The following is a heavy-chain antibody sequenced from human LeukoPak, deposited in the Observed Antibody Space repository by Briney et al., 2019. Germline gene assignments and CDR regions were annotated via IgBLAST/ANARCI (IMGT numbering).Heavy chain of an antibody. V-gene: IGHV6-1*01. CDR1: GDSVSRNSVA. D-gene: IGHD6-13*01. J-gene: IGHJ4*02. Sequence: SHTLSHTCALSGDSVSRNSVAWNCIRQSPSRGLEWLGRTYYRSKWYKDYAVSVKSRITINPETSKNQFSLQLNSVTPEDTAVYYCARSYSSSWYDELGVDYWGQGTLVTVSS. CDR3: ARSYSSSWYDELGVDY. CDR2: TYYRSKWYK.